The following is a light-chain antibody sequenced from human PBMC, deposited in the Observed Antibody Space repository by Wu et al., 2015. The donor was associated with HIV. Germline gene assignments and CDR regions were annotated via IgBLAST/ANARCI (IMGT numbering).Light chain of an antibody. CDR1: QTVSNTY. V-gene: IGKV3-20*01. Sequence: EIVLTQSPGTLSLSPGERATLSCRASQTVSNTYLAWYQQKPGQAPRLLIYGTSGRATGIPDRFSGSGSGTDFTLTISRLEPEDFAVYYCQQYGRSPYTFGQGTKLEIK. CDR3: QQYGRSPYT. J-gene: IGKJ2*01. CDR2: GTS.